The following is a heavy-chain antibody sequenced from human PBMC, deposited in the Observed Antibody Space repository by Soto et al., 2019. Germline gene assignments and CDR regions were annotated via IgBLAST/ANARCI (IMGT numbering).Heavy chain of an antibody. J-gene: IGHJ5*02. D-gene: IGHD2-8*01. CDR1: GGTFSSYA. Sequence: QVQLVQSGAEVKKPGSSVKVSCKASGGTFSSYAISWVRQAPGQGLEWMGGIIPIFGTANYAQKFQCRGKITADESTNKAYMELSSLRYEDTAVYYCAREKTGRYNGGYLEWFDPWGQGNLVTVSS. CDR3: AREKTGRYNGGYLEWFDP. CDR2: IIPIFGTA. V-gene: IGHV1-69*01.